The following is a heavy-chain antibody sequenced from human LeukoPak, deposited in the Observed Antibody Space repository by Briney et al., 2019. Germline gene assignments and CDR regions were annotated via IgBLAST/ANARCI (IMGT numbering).Heavy chain of an antibody. CDR3: ARYGCSSSCYGFDC. V-gene: IGHV3-7*05. CDR1: GLSFSNYW. CDR2: IKPDGSEK. D-gene: IGHD2-2*01. Sequence: GESLRLSCAASGLSFSNYWMAWVRQAPGKGPEWVANIKPDGSEKYYVDSVKGRFTISRDNAKNSLSLQMGSLTAEDTAVYYCARYGCSSSCYGFDCWGQGTLVTVSS. J-gene: IGHJ4*02.